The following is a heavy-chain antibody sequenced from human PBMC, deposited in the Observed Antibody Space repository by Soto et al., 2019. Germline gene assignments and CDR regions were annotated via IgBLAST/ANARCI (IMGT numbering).Heavy chain of an antibody. CDR1: GGSISSYY. CDR2: IYYSGST. V-gene: IGHV4-59*01. Sequence: SETLSLTCTVSGGSISSYYWSWIRQPPGKGLEWIGYIYYSGSTNYNPSLKSRVTISVDTSKNQFSLKLSSVTAADAAVYYCARVEFACGGDCYRDWGQGTLVTVSS. D-gene: IGHD2-21*02. CDR3: ARVEFACGGDCYRD. J-gene: IGHJ4*02.